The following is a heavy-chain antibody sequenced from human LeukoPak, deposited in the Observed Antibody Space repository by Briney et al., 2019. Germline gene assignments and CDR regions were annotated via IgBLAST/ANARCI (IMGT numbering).Heavy chain of an antibody. D-gene: IGHD3/OR15-3a*01. CDR3: ARGPSIEGLLDPLYRHDAFDI. CDR2: IYHSGST. CDR1: GGSISSDTW. Sequence: SETLSLTCAVSGGSISSDTWWSWVRQPPGKGLEWIGEIYHSGSTNYNPSLKSRVTILVDKSKNQFSLKLSSVTAADTALYYCARGPSIEGLLDPLYRHDAFDIWGQGTMVTVSS. J-gene: IGHJ3*02. V-gene: IGHV4-4*02.